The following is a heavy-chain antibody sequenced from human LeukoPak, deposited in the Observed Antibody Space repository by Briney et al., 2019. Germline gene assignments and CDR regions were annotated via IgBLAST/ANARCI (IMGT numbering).Heavy chain of an antibody. CDR3: ARAVRLFYI. CDR1: GFTSSTYG. J-gene: IGHJ3*02. D-gene: IGHD3-22*01. CDR2: IWYDGSIK. Sequence: PGGSLRLTCAASGFTSSTYGVHWVRQAPGKGLEWVAVIWYDGSIKYYADSVKGRFTISRDNSKNTLYLQMNSLRAEDTAVYYCARAVRLFYIWGQGTIVIVSS. V-gene: IGHV3-33*01.